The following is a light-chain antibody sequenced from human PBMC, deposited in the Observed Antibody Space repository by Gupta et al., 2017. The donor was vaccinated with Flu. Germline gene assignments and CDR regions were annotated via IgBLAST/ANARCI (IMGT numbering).Light chain of an antibody. CDR1: SSDIGSFNY. CDR3: HSYTNVTTPYV. Sequence: QSALPQPASVSGSPGQSISISCTGTSSDIGSFNYVSWYQQHPGKAPKLIIYDVNRRPSGVSDRFSGSKSGTTASLTIPALQAEDEADYYCHSYTNVTTPYVFGPGTKITVL. CDR2: DVN. V-gene: IGLV2-14*03. J-gene: IGLJ1*01.